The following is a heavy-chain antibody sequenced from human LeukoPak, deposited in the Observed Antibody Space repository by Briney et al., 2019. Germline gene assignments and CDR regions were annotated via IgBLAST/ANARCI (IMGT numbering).Heavy chain of an antibody. D-gene: IGHD3-10*01. J-gene: IGHJ3*02. CDR2: IYYSGST. CDR3: ARVEWFGELSPFDI. Sequence: SETLSLTCTVSGASIRSSYWSWIRQPPGEGLEWIGYIYYSGSTNYNPSLKSRVTISVDTSKNQFSLKLSSVTAADTAVYYCARVEWFGELSPFDIWGQGTMVTVSS. V-gene: IGHV4-59*01. CDR1: GASIRSSY.